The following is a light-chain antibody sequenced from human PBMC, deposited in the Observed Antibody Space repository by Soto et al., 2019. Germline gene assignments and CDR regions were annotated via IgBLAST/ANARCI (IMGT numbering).Light chain of an antibody. J-gene: IGLJ2*01. Sequence: QSVLTQPPSESGAPGQRVTICCTGSSSNIGAGYDVHWYQQLPGTAPKLLIYGNSNRPSGVPDRFSGSKSGTSASLAITGLQAEDEADYYCQSYDSSLSGYVVFGGGTKLTVL. CDR3: QSYDSSLSGYVV. CDR1: SSNIGAGYD. V-gene: IGLV1-40*01. CDR2: GNS.